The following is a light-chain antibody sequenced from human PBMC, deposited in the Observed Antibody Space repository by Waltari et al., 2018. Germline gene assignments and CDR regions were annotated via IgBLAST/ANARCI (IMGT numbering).Light chain of an antibody. CDR2: ENS. CDR1: SSNIGTNY. Sequence: QSVLTQPPSVSAAPGQRVTISCSGGSSNIGTNYVTWYRQFPGTAPKLLIYENSERPSGIPGRSSGSKSGTSATLDITGLQAGDEADYYCGTWDSSLSGAVFGGGTHLTVL. V-gene: IGLV1-51*02. CDR3: GTWDSSLSGAV. J-gene: IGLJ7*01.